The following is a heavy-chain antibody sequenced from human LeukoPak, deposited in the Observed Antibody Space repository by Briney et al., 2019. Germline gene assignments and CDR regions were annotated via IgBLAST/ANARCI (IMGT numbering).Heavy chain of an antibody. Sequence: SETLSLTCTVSGGSISNYYWSWIRQPAGKGLEWIGRIYTSGSANYNPSLKNRVTMSVDTFKNQFSLKLSSVTAADTAVYYCARRHVQYTSSSDPYYFDYWGQGTLVTVSS. CDR1: GGSISNYY. D-gene: IGHD6-6*01. J-gene: IGHJ4*02. CDR3: ARRHVQYTSSSDPYYFDY. CDR2: IYTSGSA. V-gene: IGHV4-4*07.